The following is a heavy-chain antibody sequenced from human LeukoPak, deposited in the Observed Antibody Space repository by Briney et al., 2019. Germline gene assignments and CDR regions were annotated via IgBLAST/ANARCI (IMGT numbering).Heavy chain of an antibody. CDR1: GFTFSSYG. J-gene: IGHJ4*02. V-gene: IGHV3-30*02. CDR2: IRYDGSNK. D-gene: IGHD3-22*01. Sequence: PGGSLRLSCAASGFTFSSYGMHWVRRAPGKGLEWVAFIRYDGSNKYYADSVKGRFTISRDNSKNTLYLQMNSLRAEDTAVYYCAKGSIVVITSYYFDYWGQGTLVTVSS. CDR3: AKGSIVVITSYYFDY.